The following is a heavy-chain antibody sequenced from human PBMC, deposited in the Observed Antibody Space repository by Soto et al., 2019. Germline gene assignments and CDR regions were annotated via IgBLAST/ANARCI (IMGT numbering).Heavy chain of an antibody. CDR2: IYPGDSDT. V-gene: IGHV5-51*01. Sequence: GESLKISCQGSGYTFSSYWIAWVRQMPGKGLEWMGIIYPGDSDTRYSPSFQGQVTISVDKSITTAYLQWSSLKASDTAMYYCARGYCTATICDPWFDPWGQGTLVTVSS. CDR3: ARGYCTATICDPWFDP. J-gene: IGHJ5*02. D-gene: IGHD2-8*02. CDR1: GYTFSSYW.